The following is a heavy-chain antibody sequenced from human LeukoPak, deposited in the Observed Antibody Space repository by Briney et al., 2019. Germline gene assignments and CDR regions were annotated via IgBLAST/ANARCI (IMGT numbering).Heavy chain of an antibody. D-gene: IGHD3-22*01. J-gene: IGHJ4*02. CDR2: ISAYNGNT. V-gene: IGHV1-18*01. Sequence: ASVKVSCKASGYTFTSYGISWVRQAPGQGREWMGWISAYNGNTNYAQKLQGRVTMTTDTSTSTAYMELRSLRSDDTAVYYCARVDDSSGYSYYFDYWGQGTLVTVSS. CDR3: ARVDDSSGYSYYFDY. CDR1: GYTFTSYG.